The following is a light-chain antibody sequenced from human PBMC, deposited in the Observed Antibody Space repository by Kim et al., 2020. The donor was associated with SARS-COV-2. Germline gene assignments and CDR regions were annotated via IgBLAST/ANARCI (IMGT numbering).Light chain of an antibody. CDR1: SGHSSYA. CDR3: QTWGTGIWV. Sequence: QLVLTQSPSASASLGASVKLTCTLCSGHSSYAIAWHQQQPEKGARYLMKLNSDGSHSKGDGIPDRFSGSSSGAERYLTISSLQSEDEADYYCQTWGTGIWVFGGGTQLTVL. V-gene: IGLV4-69*01. J-gene: IGLJ3*02. CDR2: LNSDGSH.